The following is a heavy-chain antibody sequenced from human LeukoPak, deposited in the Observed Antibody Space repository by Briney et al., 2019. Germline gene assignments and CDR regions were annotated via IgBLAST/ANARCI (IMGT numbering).Heavy chain of an antibody. Sequence: SATLSLTCAVYGGSFSGYYWSWIRQPPGKGLEWIGEINHSGSTNYNPSLKSRVTISVDTSKNQFSLKLSSVTAADTAVYYCARGRRGCGSGSYPFDYWGQGTLVTVSS. V-gene: IGHV4-34*01. D-gene: IGHD3-10*01. CDR3: ARGRRGCGSGSYPFDY. CDR1: GGSFSGYY. CDR2: INHSGST. J-gene: IGHJ4*02.